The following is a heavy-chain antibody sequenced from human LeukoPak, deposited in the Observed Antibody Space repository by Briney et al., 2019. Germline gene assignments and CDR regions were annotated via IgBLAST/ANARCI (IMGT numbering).Heavy chain of an antibody. CDR2: ISSSTTYI. D-gene: IGHD6-25*01. V-gene: IGHV3-21*01. J-gene: IGHJ4*02. Sequence: GGSLRLSCAASGFTFSSHSMNWVRQAPGKGLEWVSSISSSTTYIYYADSVKGRFTISRDNAKNSLNLQMNSLRAEDTAVYYCARDGNIAACDYWGQGTLVSVSS. CDR1: GFTFSSHS. CDR3: ARDGNIAACDY.